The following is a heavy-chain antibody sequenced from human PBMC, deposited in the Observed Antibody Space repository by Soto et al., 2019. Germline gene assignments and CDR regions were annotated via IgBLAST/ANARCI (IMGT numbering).Heavy chain of an antibody. CDR1: GFTFSSYA. D-gene: IGHD6-13*01. J-gene: IGHJ6*02. CDR3: ARDLIPLAAAGTLYYYYYYGMDV. V-gene: IGHV3-30-3*01. Sequence: GGSLRLSCAASGFTFSSYAMHWVRQAPGKGLEWAAVMSYDGSNKYYADSVKGRFTISRDNSKNTLYLQMNSLRAEDTAVYYCARDLIPLAAAGTLYYYYYYGMDVWGQGTTVTVSS. CDR2: MSYDGSNK.